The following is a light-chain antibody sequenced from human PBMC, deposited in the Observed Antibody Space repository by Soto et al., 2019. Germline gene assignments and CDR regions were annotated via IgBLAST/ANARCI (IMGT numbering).Light chain of an antibody. CDR1: SSNIGADYD. Sequence: QSVLTQPPSVSGAPGQRIAISCTGGSSNIGADYDVLWYQQLPGTAPKLLIYGNTHRPSGVPDRISGSKSGTSASLAITGLQAEDEADYYCQSYDSRLSAVVFGGGTKLTVL. CDR2: GNT. V-gene: IGLV1-40*01. J-gene: IGLJ2*01. CDR3: QSYDSRLSAVV.